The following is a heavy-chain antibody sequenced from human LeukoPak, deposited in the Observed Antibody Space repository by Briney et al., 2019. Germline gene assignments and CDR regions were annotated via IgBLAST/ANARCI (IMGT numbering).Heavy chain of an antibody. D-gene: IGHD3-3*01. CDR2: IYYSGSA. Sequence: SETLSLTCSVSGGSISSSSYYWGWNRQPRGKGLEWIGSIYYSGSAYYKPSLNSRVTISADTSNNQFSLIVSSLTAADTAIYYCARLIWSGNYTFNYFDYWGQGTLVTVSS. J-gene: IGHJ4*02. CDR3: ARLIWSGNYTFNYFDY. V-gene: IGHV4-39*01. CDR1: GGSISSSSYY.